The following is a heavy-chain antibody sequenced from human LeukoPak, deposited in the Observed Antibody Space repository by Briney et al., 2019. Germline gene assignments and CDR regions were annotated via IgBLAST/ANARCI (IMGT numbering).Heavy chain of an antibody. D-gene: IGHD3-3*01. CDR2: ISSSSSYI. CDR3: ARVSIFGVVINPFDY. V-gene: IGHV3-21*01. J-gene: IGHJ4*02. CDR1: GFTFSSYS. Sequence: PGGSLRLSCAASGFTFSSYSMNWVRQAPGKGLEWVSSISSSSSYIYYADSVKGRFTISRDNAKNSLYLQMNSLRAEDTAVYYCARVSIFGVVINPFDYWGQGTLVTVSS.